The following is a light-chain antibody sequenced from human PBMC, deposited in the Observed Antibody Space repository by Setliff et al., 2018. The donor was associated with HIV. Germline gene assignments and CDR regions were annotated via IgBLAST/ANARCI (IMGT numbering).Light chain of an antibody. CDR3: QQYNSHSRT. J-gene: IGKJ1*01. V-gene: IGKV1-5*03. CDR1: QSIRDW. CDR2: KAS. Sequence: DVQMTQSPSTLSASVGDRVTVTCRASQSIRDWLAWYQQKPGKAPRLLIYKASNLESGVPSRFSGSGSGTEFTLTISSLQPDDFATYYCQQYNSHSRTFGQGTKVDIK.